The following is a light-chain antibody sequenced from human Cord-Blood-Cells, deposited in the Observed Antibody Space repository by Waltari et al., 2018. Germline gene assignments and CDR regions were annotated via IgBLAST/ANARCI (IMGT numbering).Light chain of an antibody. V-gene: IGLV2-14*01. CDR2: DVS. J-gene: IGLJ2*01. CDR1: SRDVGGYNY. CDR3: SSYTSSSTVV. Sequence: QSALTQPASVSGSPGQSITIPCPGTSRDVGGYNYVSWYQQHPGKAPKLMIYDVSKRPSGVSNRFSGSKSGNTASLTISGLQAEDEADYYCSSYTSSSTVVFGGGTKLTVL.